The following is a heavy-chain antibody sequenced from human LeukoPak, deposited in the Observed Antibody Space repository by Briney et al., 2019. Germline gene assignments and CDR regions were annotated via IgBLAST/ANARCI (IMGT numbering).Heavy chain of an antibody. CDR1: GGSISSGGYY. J-gene: IGHJ4*02. Sequence: SETLSLTCTVSGGSISSGGYYWSWIRQHPGKGLEWIGYTYYSGSTYYNPSLKSRVTISVDTSKNQFSLKLSSVTAADTAVYYCARVSEVHYFDYWGQGTLVTVSS. CDR2: TYYSGST. CDR3: ARVSEVHYFDY. V-gene: IGHV4-31*03.